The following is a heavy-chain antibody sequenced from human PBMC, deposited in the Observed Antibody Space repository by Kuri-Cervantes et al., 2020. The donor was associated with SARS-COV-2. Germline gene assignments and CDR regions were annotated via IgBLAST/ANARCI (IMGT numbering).Heavy chain of an antibody. CDR1: GFSFSDAW. Sequence: GESLKISCVGTGFSFSDAWMSWVRQTPGKGLEWVANINQHGSDKYYVGSVEGRFTISRDNAKNSLYLQLNSLRAEDTAVYYCARGCSTNCQTALDYWGQGTLVTVSS. J-gene: IGHJ4*02. D-gene: IGHD2-2*01. CDR2: INQHGSDK. CDR3: ARGCSTNCQTALDY. V-gene: IGHV3-7*01.